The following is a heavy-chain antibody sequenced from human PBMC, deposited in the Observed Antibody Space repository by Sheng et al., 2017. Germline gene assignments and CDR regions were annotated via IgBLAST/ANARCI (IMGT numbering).Heavy chain of an antibody. D-gene: IGHD2-21*01. CDR2: IHWNSDII. J-gene: IGHJ5*02. V-gene: IGHV3-9*01. Sequence: EVQLVESGGGLVQPGRSLRLSCAASAFTFEDSAMHWVRQAPGKGLEWVSGIHWNSDIIGYADSVKGRFTVSRDNSKNTLSLQMSGLRAEDTALYYCARGHCGTVSCYPHPIASWGQGTRVTVST. CDR1: AFTFEDSA. CDR3: ARGHCGTVSCYPHPIAS.